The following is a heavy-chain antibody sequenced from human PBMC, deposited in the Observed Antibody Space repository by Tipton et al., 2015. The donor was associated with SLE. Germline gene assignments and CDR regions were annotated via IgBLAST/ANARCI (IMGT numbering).Heavy chain of an antibody. CDR2: IRSKTDGGTT. D-gene: IGHD1-14*01. V-gene: IGHV3-15*01. CDR3: AREPSGTKGYYYMDV. J-gene: IGHJ6*03. CDR1: GFTFTNAW. Sequence: SLRLSCAASGFTFTNAWMIWVRQAPGKGLEWVGRIRSKTDGGTTDYAAPVKGRFTISRDDSKNTLYLQMNSLKTEDTAVYYCAREPSGTKGYYYMDVWGKGTTVTVSS.